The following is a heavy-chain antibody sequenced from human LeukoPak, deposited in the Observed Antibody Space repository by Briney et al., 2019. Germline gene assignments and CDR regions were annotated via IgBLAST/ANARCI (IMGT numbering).Heavy chain of an antibody. CDR2: IWYDGSNK. D-gene: IGHD3-10*01. V-gene: IGHV3-33*01. CDR1: GFTFSSYG. Sequence: GGSLRLSCAASGFTFSSYGMHWVRQAPGKGLEWVAVIWYDGSNKYYADSVKGRFTISRDNSKNTLYLQMNSLRAEDTAVYYCARDNMVRGVMYYYYYYYGMDVSGQGTTVTVSS. J-gene: IGHJ6*02. CDR3: ARDNMVRGVMYYYYYYYGMDV.